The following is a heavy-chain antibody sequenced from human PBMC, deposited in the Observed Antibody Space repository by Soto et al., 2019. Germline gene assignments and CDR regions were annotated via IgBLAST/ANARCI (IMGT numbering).Heavy chain of an antibody. CDR2: ISSSSRYI. D-gene: IGHD3-9*01. V-gene: IGHV3-21*01. J-gene: IGHJ4*02. CDR1: GFTFSSSS. CDR3: ARDGGFDILTGLYIARDYVDY. Sequence: EVQLVESGGGLVKPGGSLRLSCAASGFTFSSSSMNWVRQAPGKGLEWVSSISSSSRYIYYADSVKGRFTISRDNAKNSLYLQMNSLGAEDTAVYYCARDGGFDILTGLYIARDYVDYWGQGTLGTVSS.